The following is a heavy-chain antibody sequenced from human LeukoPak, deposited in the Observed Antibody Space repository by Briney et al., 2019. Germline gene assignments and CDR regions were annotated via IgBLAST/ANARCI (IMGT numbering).Heavy chain of an antibody. CDR1: GFTFSSYW. V-gene: IGHV3-74*01. CDR2: INGDGSSR. J-gene: IGHJ4*02. D-gene: IGHD5/OR15-5a*01. CDR3: ARDQAVGSTRDS. Sequence: GGSLRLSCAASGFTFSSYWMHWVRQPLGKGLVWASRINGDGSSRIYADSVKGRFTISRDNAKNTVYLQMTSLGAEDTAVYYCARDQAVGSTRDSWGQGTLVTVSS.